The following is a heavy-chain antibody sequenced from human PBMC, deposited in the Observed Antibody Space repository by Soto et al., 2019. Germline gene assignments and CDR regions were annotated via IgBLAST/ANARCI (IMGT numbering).Heavy chain of an antibody. CDR3: AKEGEYSSGWDNFDY. CDR2: ISGSGGST. D-gene: IGHD6-19*01. V-gene: IGHV3-23*01. Sequence: PGGSLRLSCAASGFTFSSYAMSWVRQAPGKGLEWVSAISGSGGSTYYADSVKDRFTISRDNSKNTLYLQMNSLRAEDTAVYYCAKEGEYSSGWDNFDYWGQGTLVTVSS. J-gene: IGHJ4*02. CDR1: GFTFSSYA.